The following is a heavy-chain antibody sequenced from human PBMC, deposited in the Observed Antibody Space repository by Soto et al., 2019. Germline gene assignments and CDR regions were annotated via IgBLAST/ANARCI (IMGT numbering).Heavy chain of an antibody. J-gene: IGHJ4*02. D-gene: IGHD5-18*01. CDR2: ISYSSATI. CDR3: ARDSSKYTYGSFYFDY. V-gene: IGHV3-48*02. CDR1: GFTFSNYG. Sequence: LRLSCAASGFTFSNYGISWVRHAPGRGLEWISFISYSSATIHYADSVRGRFTISRDNANNSLHLEMSSLRDEDTAVYFCARDSSKYTYGSFYFDYWGQGTLVTVSS.